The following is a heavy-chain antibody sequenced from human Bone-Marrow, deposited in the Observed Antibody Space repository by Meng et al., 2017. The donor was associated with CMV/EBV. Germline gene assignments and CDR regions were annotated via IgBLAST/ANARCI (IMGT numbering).Heavy chain of an antibody. J-gene: IGHJ4*02. Sequence: ASVKVSCKAAGYTFTSYYMHWVRQAPGQGLEWMGIINPSGGSTSYAQKFQGRVTMTRDTSTSTVYMELSSLRSEDTAVYYCAKGEWELQTFDYWGQGTRVTCSS. D-gene: IGHD1-26*01. CDR2: INPSGGST. CDR1: GYTFTSYY. V-gene: IGHV1-46*01. CDR3: AKGEWELQTFDY.